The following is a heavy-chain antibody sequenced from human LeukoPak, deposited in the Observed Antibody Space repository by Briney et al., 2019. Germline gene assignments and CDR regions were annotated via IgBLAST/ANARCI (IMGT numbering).Heavy chain of an antibody. J-gene: IGHJ3*02. CDR2: IWYDGSNK. D-gene: IGHD3-10*01. Sequence: GSLRLSCAASGFTFSSYGMHWVRQAPGKGLEWVAVIWYDGSNKYYADSVKGRFTISRDNSKNTLYLQMNSLRAEDTAVYYCAKDQTRITMVRGVIDDAFDIWGQGTMVTVSS. V-gene: IGHV3-33*06. CDR1: GFTFSSYG. CDR3: AKDQTRITMVRGVIDDAFDI.